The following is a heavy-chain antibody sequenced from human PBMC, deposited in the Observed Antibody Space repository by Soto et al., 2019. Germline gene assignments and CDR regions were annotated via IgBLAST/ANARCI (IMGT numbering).Heavy chain of an antibody. CDR2: IFSEADR. J-gene: IGHJ6*02. CDR1: VFSLTKGRMR. V-gene: IGHV2-26*03. Sequence: PTDTRTMTCNNSVFSLTKGRMRVSWILQSPGNALECLSDIFSEADRSYSTSVQTRRTIYTEISRHQVVLTMANSDAVDTGTYYCARMNAETYSHYDAMDVWGQGTTVTVSS. CDR3: ARMNAETYSHYDAMDV. D-gene: IGHD1-1*01.